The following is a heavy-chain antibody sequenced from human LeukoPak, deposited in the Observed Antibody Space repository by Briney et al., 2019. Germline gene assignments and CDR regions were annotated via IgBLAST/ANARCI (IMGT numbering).Heavy chain of an antibody. J-gene: IGHJ6*03. CDR3: ARRYLRITIFGVVGDYMDV. CDR2: IYYSGST. D-gene: IGHD3-3*01. V-gene: IGHV4-59*08. Sequence: SETLSLTCTVSGGSISSYYWSWIRQPPGKGLEWIGYIYYSGSTNYNPSLKSRVTISVDTSKNQFSLKLSSVTAADTAVYYCARRYLRITIFGVVGDYMDVWGKGTTVTVSS. CDR1: GGSISSYY.